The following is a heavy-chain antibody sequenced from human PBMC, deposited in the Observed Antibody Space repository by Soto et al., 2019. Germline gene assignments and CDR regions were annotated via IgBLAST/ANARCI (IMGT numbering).Heavy chain of an antibody. V-gene: IGHV3-48*04. D-gene: IGHD2-15*01. CDR1: GFTFSSYS. CDR3: ARQARDIVVVAASTSYDS. CDR2: ISSSSSTI. Sequence: EVQLVESGGALVQPGGSLRLSCAVSGFTFSSYSMNWVRQAPGKGLEWVSHISSSSSTIHYAGSVRGRFTISRDNAQNSLFLQTSSLRADDTAVYYCARQARDIVVVAASTSYDSWGQGTLVTVSS. J-gene: IGHJ5*02.